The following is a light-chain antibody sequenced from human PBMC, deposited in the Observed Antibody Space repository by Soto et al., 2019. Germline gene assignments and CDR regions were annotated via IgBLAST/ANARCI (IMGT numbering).Light chain of an antibody. J-gene: IGKJ1*01. CDR1: QGVSSN. Sequence: EILMTQSPATLSVSPGERVTLSCRAGQGVSSNLAWYQQKPGQAPRLLIYGASTRATGIPARFSGSGSGTEFTLTISSLQSEDFAVYYCQQYNNWPRTFGQGTKVDIK. V-gene: IGKV3-15*01. CDR3: QQYNNWPRT. CDR2: GAS.